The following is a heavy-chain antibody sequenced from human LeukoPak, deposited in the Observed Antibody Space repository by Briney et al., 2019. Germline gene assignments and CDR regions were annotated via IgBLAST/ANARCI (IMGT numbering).Heavy chain of an antibody. V-gene: IGHV3-23*01. CDR3: AKSSITMVRGVIPAPFDY. CDR2: ISGSGGST. Sequence: GGSLRLSCAASGFTSSSYAMSWVRQAPGKGLEWVSAISGSGGSTYYADSVKGRFTISRDNSKNTLYLQMNSLRAEDTAVYYCAKSSITMVRGVIPAPFDYWGQGTLVTVSS. D-gene: IGHD3-10*01. J-gene: IGHJ4*02. CDR1: GFTSSSYA.